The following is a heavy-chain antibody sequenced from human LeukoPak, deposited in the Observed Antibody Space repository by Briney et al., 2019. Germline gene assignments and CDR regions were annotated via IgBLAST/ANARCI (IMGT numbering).Heavy chain of an antibody. J-gene: IGHJ4*02. D-gene: IGHD5-12*01. CDR3: SKETGYSGYDYGDY. Sequence: GGSLRLSFAASGFTFSSYAMSGVRQAPGRGLEWVSGSCGRGGSTYYPDSLKGRFTLSRDNSNKTLDLPMNKQRDGGAAVYLFSKETGYSGYDYGDYWGQGTLVTVSS. V-gene: IGHV3-23*01. CDR2: SCGRGGST. CDR1: GFTFSSYA.